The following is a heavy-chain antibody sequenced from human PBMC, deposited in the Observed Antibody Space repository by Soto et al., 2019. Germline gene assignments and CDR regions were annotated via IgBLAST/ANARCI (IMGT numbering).Heavy chain of an antibody. J-gene: IGHJ5*02. D-gene: IGHD2-15*01. Sequence: PGGSLRLSCAASGFTFSDAWMSWVRQAPGKGLYCVGRIKSKSDGGTTEYAAPVRGRFTISRDDSKNTLYLQMNSLKTEDTAVYYCTTDLWRIAVVVGSTGYFNPWGQGTPVTVSS. CDR2: IKSKSDGGTT. CDR3: TTDLWRIAVVVGSTGYFNP. V-gene: IGHV3-15*01. CDR1: GFTFSDAW.